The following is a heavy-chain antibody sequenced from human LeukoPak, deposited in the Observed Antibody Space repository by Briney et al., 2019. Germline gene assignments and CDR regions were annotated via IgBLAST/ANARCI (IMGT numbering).Heavy chain of an antibody. D-gene: IGHD5-24*01. Sequence: GGSLRLSCAASGFTFTNAWMCWVRQAPGKGLEWVGRIKSKTDGGTTDFTAPVKDRFTISRDDSKNTLYLQMNSLETEDTAVYYCTSSRDGYNFYFDYWGQGTLVTVSS. CDR2: IKSKTDGGTT. CDR1: GFTFTNAW. J-gene: IGHJ4*02. V-gene: IGHV3-15*01. CDR3: TSSRDGYNFYFDY.